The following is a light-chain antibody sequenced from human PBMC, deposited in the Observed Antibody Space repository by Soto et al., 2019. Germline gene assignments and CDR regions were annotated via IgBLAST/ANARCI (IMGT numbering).Light chain of an antibody. CDR3: QQRGT. CDR1: QSVSSY. CDR2: DAS. V-gene: IGKV3-11*01. Sequence: EIVLTQSPATLSLSPGERVTLSRRASQSVSSYLAWYQQKPGQAPRLLIYDASNRATGIPARFSGSGSGTDFTLTISSLEPEDFAVYYCQQRGTFGQGTKLEIK. J-gene: IGKJ2*01.